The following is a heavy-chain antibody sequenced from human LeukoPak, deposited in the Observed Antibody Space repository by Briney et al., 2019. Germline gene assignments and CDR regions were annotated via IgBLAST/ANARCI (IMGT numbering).Heavy chain of an antibody. J-gene: IGHJ4*02. CDR1: GYTFSGYY. Sequence: GASVKVSCKASGYTFSGYYIHWVRQAPGLGLEWMGWINPNNGATNYAQKFQGGVTMTRDTSITTTYMELSRLTSDDTAVYYCARYNWNDVVSALDYWGQGTLVTVSS. CDR3: ARYNWNDVVSALDY. D-gene: IGHD1-1*01. V-gene: IGHV1-2*02. CDR2: INPNNGAT.